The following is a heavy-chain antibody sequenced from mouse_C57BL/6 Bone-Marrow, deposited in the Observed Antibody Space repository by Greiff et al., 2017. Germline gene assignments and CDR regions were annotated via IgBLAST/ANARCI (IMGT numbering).Heavy chain of an antibody. CDR2: ISSGSDYI. CDR1: GFTFSSYA. Sequence: EVHLVESGEGLEKPGGSLKLSCAASGFTFSSYAMSWVRQTPEKRLEWVAYISSGSDYIYYADTVKGRFTISSDNARNTLYLQMSSLKSEDTAMYYCTRDYYGSSLSFAYWGQGTLVTVSA. D-gene: IGHD1-1*01. V-gene: IGHV5-9-1*02. CDR3: TRDYYGSSLSFAY. J-gene: IGHJ3*01.